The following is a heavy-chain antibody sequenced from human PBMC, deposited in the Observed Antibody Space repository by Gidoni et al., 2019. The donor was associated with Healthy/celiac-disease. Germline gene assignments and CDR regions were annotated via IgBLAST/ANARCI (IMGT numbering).Heavy chain of an antibody. Sequence: QVQLVQSGAEVKKPGASVKVSCKASGYTFTSSDINWVRQATVQGLEWMGWMNPNSGNTGYAQKFQGRVTMTRNTSISTAYMELSSLRSEDTAVYYCARVFRGYLGLYNWFDPWGQGTLVTVSS. V-gene: IGHV1-8*01. D-gene: IGHD3-16*02. J-gene: IGHJ5*02. CDR1: GYTFTSSD. CDR2: MNPNSGNT. CDR3: ARVFRGYLGLYNWFDP.